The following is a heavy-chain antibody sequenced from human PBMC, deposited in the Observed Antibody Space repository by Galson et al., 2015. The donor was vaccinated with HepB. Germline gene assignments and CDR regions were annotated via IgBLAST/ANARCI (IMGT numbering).Heavy chain of an antibody. V-gene: IGHV5-51*03. CDR3: ARALIRASYYYDSGGPDAFDI. J-gene: IGHJ3*02. Sequence: QSGAEVKKPGESLKISCKGSGYSFTSYWIGWVRQMPGKGLEWVGIIYPGDSDTRYSPSFQGQVTISADKSISTAYLQWSSLKASDTAMYYCARALIRASYYYDSGGPDAFDIWGQGTMVTVSS. CDR2: IYPGDSDT. CDR1: GYSFTSYW. D-gene: IGHD3-22*01.